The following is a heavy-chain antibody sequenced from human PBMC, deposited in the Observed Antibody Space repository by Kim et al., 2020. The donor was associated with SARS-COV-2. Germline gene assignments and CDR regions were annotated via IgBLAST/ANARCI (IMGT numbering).Heavy chain of an antibody. V-gene: IGHV3-74*01. CDR3: ARDYRDGMDV. D-gene: IGHD2-15*01. J-gene: IGHJ6*01. Sequence: SDKNYADSVKGKFTISRDHAKNTVFLQMNSLGAEDTAVYYGARDYRDGMDVWGQGATVTVSS. CDR2: SDK.